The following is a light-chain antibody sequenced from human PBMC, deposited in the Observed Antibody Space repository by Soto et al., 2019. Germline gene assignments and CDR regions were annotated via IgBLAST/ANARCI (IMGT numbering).Light chain of an antibody. CDR3: SSYTNSDTLV. CDR1: SSDVGGYNY. J-gene: IGLJ1*01. CDR2: DVS. Sequence: QSALTQPASVSGSPGQSITISCTGTSSDVGGYNYVSWYQQYPGKAPKLMIYDVSNRPSGVSDRFSGSKSGNTASLTISGLQAEDEADYSCSSYTNSDTLVFGTGTKVTVL. V-gene: IGLV2-14*01.